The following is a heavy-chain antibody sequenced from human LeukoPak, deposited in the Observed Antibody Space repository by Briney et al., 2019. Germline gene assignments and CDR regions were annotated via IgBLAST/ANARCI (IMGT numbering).Heavy chain of an antibody. CDR3: AKVGQQLVAGYYYYYMDV. CDR2: IRYDGSNK. J-gene: IGHJ6*03. D-gene: IGHD6-13*01. V-gene: IGHV3-30*02. CDR1: GFTFSSYG. Sequence: GGSLRLSCAASGFTFSSYGMHWVRHAPGKGLEWVSFIRYDGSNKYYADSVKGRFTISRDNSKNTLYLQMNSLRAEDTAVYYCAKVGQQLVAGYYYYYMDVWGKETTVTVSS.